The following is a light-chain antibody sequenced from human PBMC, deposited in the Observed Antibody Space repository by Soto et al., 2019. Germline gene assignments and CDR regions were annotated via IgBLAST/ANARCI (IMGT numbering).Light chain of an antibody. CDR3: QQRSNWPRELT. J-gene: IGKJ4*01. Sequence: ERVLISVSAAPFFSPGGKATLPCRGRQSVSSYLAWYQQKPGQAPRLLIYDASNRATGIPARFSGSGSGTDFTLTISSLEPEDFAVYYCQQRSNWPRELTFGGGTKVDIK. CDR2: DAS. CDR1: QSVSSY. V-gene: IGKV3-11*01.